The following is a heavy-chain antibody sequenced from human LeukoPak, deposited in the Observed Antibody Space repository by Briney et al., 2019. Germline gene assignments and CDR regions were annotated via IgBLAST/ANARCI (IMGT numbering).Heavy chain of an antibody. CDR2: IIAIFGTA. J-gene: IGHJ5*02. CDR1: GGTFSSYA. CDR3: ARDCSGGSCYVNNWFDP. Sequence: GASVKVSCKASGGTFSSYAISWVRQAPGQGLEWMGGIIAIFGTANYAQKFQGRVTITTDESTSTAYMELSSLRSEDTAVYYCARDCSGGSCYVNNWFDPWGQGTLVTVSS. V-gene: IGHV1-69*05. D-gene: IGHD2-15*01.